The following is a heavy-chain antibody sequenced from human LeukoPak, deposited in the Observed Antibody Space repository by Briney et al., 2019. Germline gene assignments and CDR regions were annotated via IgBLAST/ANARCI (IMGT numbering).Heavy chain of an antibody. D-gene: IGHD4-23*01. Sequence: SETLSLTCTVSGGSISSSSYYWGWIRQPPGKGLEWIGSIYYSGSTYYNPSLKSRVTISVDTSKNQFSLKLSSVTAADTAVYYCARYWSDDDYGGDYYYGMDVWGQGTTVTVSS. CDR3: ARYWSDDDYGGDYYYGMDV. CDR2: IYYSGST. V-gene: IGHV4-39*01. CDR1: GGSISSSSYY. J-gene: IGHJ6*02.